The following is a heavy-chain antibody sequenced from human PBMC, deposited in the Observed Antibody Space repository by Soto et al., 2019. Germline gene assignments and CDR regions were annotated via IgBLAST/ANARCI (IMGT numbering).Heavy chain of an antibody. CDR3: ARRNGIDF. V-gene: IGHV4-59*08. Sequence: QVQLQESGPGLVKPSETLSLTCPVSGASVTSFYWSWIRQAPGKGLEWIGYISDSGSTNYSPSLGSRVTISVDTSKNQFSLRLTSVTAADTAVYYCARRNGIDFWGQGTLVTVSS. CDR2: ISDSGST. J-gene: IGHJ4*02. CDR1: GASVTSFY. D-gene: IGHD2-8*01.